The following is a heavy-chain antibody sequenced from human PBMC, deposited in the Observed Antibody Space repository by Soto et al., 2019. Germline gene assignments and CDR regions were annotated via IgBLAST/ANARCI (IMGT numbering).Heavy chain of an antibody. J-gene: IGHJ6*02. CDR2: ISSSSSYI. V-gene: IGHV3-21*01. CDR3: ARALLTPPGPYGDYESRLYYYYYGMDV. CDR1: GFTFSSYS. D-gene: IGHD4-17*01. Sequence: PGGSLRLSCAASGFTFSSYSMNWVRQAPGKXLEWVSSISSSSSYIYYADSVKGRFTISRDNAKNSLYLQMNSLGAEDTAVYYCARALLTPPGPYGDYESRLYYYYYGMDVWGQGPTVTVSS.